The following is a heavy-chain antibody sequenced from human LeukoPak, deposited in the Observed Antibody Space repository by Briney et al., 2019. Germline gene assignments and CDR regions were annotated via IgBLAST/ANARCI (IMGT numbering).Heavy chain of an antibody. CDR1: EYSFTTYW. CDR3: ARRVWFGELSYAFDI. V-gene: IGHV5-51*01. CDR2: IYPGDSDT. D-gene: IGHD3-10*01. J-gene: IGHJ3*02. Sequence: GESLKISCKGSEYSFTTYWIGWVRQMPGKGLEWMGIIYPGDSDTRYSPSFQGQVTISDDKSISTAYLQWSSLKASDTAMYYCARRVWFGELSYAFDIWGQGTMVTVSS.